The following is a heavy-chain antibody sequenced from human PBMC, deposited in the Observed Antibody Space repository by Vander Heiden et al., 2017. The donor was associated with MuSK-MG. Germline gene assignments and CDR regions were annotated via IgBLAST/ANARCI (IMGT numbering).Heavy chain of an antibody. CDR1: GFTFSSYA. Sequence: EVQLLESGGGLVQPGGYLRLSCAASGFTFSSYAMSWVRQAPGKGLEWVSAISGSGGSTYYADSVKGRFTISRDNSKNTLYLQMNSLRAEDTAVYYCAKDLWGSGSLDYWGQGTLVTVSS. D-gene: IGHD3-10*01. J-gene: IGHJ4*02. CDR3: AKDLWGSGSLDY. CDR2: ISGSGGST. V-gene: IGHV3-23*01.